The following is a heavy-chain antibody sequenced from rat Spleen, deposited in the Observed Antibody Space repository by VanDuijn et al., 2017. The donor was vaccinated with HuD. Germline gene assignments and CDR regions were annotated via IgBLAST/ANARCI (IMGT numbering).Heavy chain of an antibody. Sequence: QVQLKESGPGLVKPSETLSLTCTVSGFSLTSYHVSWVRQPPGKGLEWMGVIWGDGSTAYNSALKSRLSSSRDTSKSQVFLKMNSLQTEDTATYYCARVGVYYGLLEYWGQGVMVTVSS. CDR2: IWGDGST. D-gene: IGHD1-6*01. CDR1: GFSLTSYH. CDR3: ARVGVYYGLLEY. J-gene: IGHJ2*01. V-gene: IGHV2-32*01.